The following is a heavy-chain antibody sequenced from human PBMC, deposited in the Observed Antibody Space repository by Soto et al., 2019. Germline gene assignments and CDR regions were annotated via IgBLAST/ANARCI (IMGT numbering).Heavy chain of an antibody. CDR2: ISGSGATT. J-gene: IGHJ4*02. CDR1: GFTFTNYA. V-gene: IGHV3-23*01. CDR3: AKWADIAAAVPGSWVLDY. D-gene: IGHD6-13*01. Sequence: GGSLRLSCAASGFTFTNYAMSWVRQAPGKGLEWVSAISGSGATTYYADSVKGRFTISRDNPKDTLYVQMNSLRAEDTAVYYCAKWADIAAAVPGSWVLDYWGQGTLVTVSS.